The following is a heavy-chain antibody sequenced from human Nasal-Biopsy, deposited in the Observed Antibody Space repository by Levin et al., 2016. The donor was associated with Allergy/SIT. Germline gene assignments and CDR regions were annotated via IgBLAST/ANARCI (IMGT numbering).Heavy chain of an antibody. CDR2: IYYSGKT. Sequence: SETLSLTCTVSGGAMSSSGYHWSWIRQHPGKGLEWIGNIYYSGKTHYNPSLKSRVKISVDASQNQFSLKLSTVSAADTAMYFCTTDLRGSYFDFWGQGNPGHRRL. V-gene: IGHV4-31*03. D-gene: IGHD3-3*01. CDR3: TTDLRGSYFDF. J-gene: IGHJ4*02. CDR1: GGAMSSSGYH.